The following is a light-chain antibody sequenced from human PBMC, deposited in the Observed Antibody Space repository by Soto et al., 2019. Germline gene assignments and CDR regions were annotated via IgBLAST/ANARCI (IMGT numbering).Light chain of an antibody. CDR1: QSLLFSPNKKNY. V-gene: IGKV4-1*01. CDR2: WAS. CDR3: QQYYTTPPT. J-gene: IGKJ2*01. Sequence: DIVMTQSPDSLAVSLGERATINCKSSQSLLFSPNKKNYLAWYQQKPGQPPKMFIYWASARESGVPDRFSGSGSGTDFTLTVSSLQAEDVAVYYCQQYYTTPPTFGQGTKLEIK.